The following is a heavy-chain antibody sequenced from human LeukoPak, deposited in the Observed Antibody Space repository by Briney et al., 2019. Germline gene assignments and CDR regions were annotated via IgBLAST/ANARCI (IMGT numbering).Heavy chain of an antibody. CDR3: ARDRGGKLLWFGELYPLHFDY. D-gene: IGHD3-10*01. CDR1: GYTFTSYG. V-gene: IGHV1-18*01. J-gene: IGHJ4*02. Sequence: ASVTVSCKASGYTFTSYGISWVRQAPGQGLEWMGWISAYNGNTNYAQKLQGRVTMTTDTSTSTAYMELRSLRSDDTAVYYCARDRGGKLLWFGELYPLHFDYWGQGTLVTVSS. CDR2: ISAYNGNT.